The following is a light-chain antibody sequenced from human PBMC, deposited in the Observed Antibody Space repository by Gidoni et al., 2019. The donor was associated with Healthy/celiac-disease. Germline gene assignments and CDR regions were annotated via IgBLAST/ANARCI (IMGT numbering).Light chain of an antibody. CDR2: GAS. CDR1: QSVCRN. Sequence: EIVMTQSPATLSVSPGARATLSCRASQSVCRNLAWYQQKPGQAPRLLISGASTRAPGLPARFRCSGSGTEFTFPISSLQSEDFAVYYCQQYNDWAPLTFGGGTKVEIK. V-gene: IGKV3-15*01. CDR3: QQYNDWAPLT. J-gene: IGKJ4*01.